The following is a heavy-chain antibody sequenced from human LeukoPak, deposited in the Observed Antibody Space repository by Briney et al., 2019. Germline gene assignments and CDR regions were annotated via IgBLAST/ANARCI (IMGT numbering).Heavy chain of an antibody. Sequence: SGGSLRLSCSASGFTFSSYAMHWVRQAPGKGLEYVSAIIINGDSTYYADSVKGRFTIFRDNSENTLHLQMNSLRAEDTAVYYCARPLVGDALDYWGQGTLVTVSS. V-gene: IGHV3-64*04. CDR1: GFTFSSYA. D-gene: IGHD1-26*01. CDR3: ARPLVGDALDY. J-gene: IGHJ4*02. CDR2: IIINGDST.